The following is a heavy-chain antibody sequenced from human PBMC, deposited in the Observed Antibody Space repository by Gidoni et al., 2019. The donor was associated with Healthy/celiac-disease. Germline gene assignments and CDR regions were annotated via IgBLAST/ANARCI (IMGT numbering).Heavy chain of an antibody. V-gene: IGHV4-39*01. D-gene: IGHD3-22*01. CDR3: ARQLHYYDSSGYYPHDAFDI. CDR1: GGSISTSSYY. J-gene: IGHJ3*02. Sequence: QLQLQESGPGLVKPSETLSLTCTVSGGSISTSSYYWGWIRQPPGKGLEWIGSIYYSGSTYYNPSLKSRVTISVDTSKNQFSLKLSSVTAADTAVYYCARQLHYYDSSGYYPHDAFDIWGQGTMVTVSS. CDR2: IYYSGST.